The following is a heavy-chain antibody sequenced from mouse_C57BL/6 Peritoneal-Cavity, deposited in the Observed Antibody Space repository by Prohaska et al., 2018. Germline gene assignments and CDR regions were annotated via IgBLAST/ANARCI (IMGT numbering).Heavy chain of an antibody. Sequence: QVQLQQPGTELVKPGASVKLSCKASGYTFTSSWMHWVKQRPGQGLEWIGNINPSNGCTNYNEKFKSKDTMTVEKSSSSACMQLRRLRSKDYAIYYCARWGGGFTYWGQGTLVTVSA. CDR1: GYTFTSSW. V-gene: IGHV1-53*01. J-gene: IGHJ3*01. CDR3: ARWGGGFTY. CDR2: INPSNGCT.